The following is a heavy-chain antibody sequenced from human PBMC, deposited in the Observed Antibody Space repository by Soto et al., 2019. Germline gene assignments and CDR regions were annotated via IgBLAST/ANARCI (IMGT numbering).Heavy chain of an antibody. CDR3: ARVTQLWLRGGYYFDY. V-gene: IGHV1-69*02. CDR2: IIPILGIA. Sequence: ASVKVSCKASGGTFSSYTISWVRQAPGQGLEWMGRIIPILGIANYAQKFQGRVTITADKSTSTAYMELSSLRSEDTAVYYCARVTQLWLRGGYYFDYWGQGTLVTVSS. CDR1: GGTFSSYT. D-gene: IGHD5-18*01. J-gene: IGHJ4*02.